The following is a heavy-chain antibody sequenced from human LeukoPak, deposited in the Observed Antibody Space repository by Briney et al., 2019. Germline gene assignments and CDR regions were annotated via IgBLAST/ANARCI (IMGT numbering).Heavy chain of an antibody. V-gene: IGHV3-11*01. CDR1: GFTFSDYD. CDR2: IGTSGTTI. D-gene: IGHD3-22*01. Sequence: GGSLRLSCAASGFTFSDYDMTWIRQAPGKGLEWVSYIGTSGTTIYYADSVKGRFTISRDNAKNSLYLQMNSLRAEDTAVYYCARGLYDRSGYGAFDIWGQGTLVTVSS. J-gene: IGHJ3*02. CDR3: ARGLYDRSGYGAFDI.